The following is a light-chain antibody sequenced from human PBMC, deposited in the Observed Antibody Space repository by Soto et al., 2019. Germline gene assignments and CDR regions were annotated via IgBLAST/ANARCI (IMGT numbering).Light chain of an antibody. CDR3: QKYNSAPLT. J-gene: IGKJ4*01. CDR1: QGIGVY. V-gene: IGKV1-27*01. Sequence: DIQMTQSPSSLSASLGDRVTITCRASQGIGVYLAWFQQKPGKVPMLLIYAASALQSGVPSRFSGSGSGTDFTLTISSLPPEDFATYYCQKYNSAPLTFGGGTKVEIK. CDR2: AAS.